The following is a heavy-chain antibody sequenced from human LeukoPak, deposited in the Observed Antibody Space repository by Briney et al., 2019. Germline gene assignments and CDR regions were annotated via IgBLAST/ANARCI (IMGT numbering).Heavy chain of an antibody. CDR1: GGSISSGSYY. CDR3: ARDCITMVRGVHTGMDV. CDR2: IYISGST. J-gene: IGHJ6*02. V-gene: IGHV4-61*02. D-gene: IGHD3-10*01. Sequence: SQTLSLTCTVSGGSISSGSYYWSWLRQPAGTGLEWIGRIYISGSTNYNPSLKSRVTISVDTSKNQFSLKLSSVTAADTAVYYCARDCITMVRGVHTGMDVWGQGTTVTVSS.